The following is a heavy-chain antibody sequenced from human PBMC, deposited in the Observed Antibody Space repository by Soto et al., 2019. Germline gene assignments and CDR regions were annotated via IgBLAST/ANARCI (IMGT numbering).Heavy chain of an antibody. V-gene: IGHV4-59*02. J-gene: IGHJ4*02. CDR3: ARGGEIYGGEFDY. D-gene: IGHD2-21*01. Sequence: PSETLSLTCTVSGGSVSPDYWDWIRQPPGKGLEWIGYIYYSGSTNYNPSLKSRVTISIDTSKNQFSLKLSPVTAADTAVYYCARGGEIYGGEFDYWGQGTLVTVSS. CDR1: GGSVSPDY. CDR2: IYYSGST.